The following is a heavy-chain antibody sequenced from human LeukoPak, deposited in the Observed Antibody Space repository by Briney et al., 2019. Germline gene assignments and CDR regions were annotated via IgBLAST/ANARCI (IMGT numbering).Heavy chain of an antibody. Sequence: ASETLSLTCTVSGGSIGSYYWSWIRQPPGKGLEWVSGITVSGGTTYYTDSVKGRFTISRDNSKNTLYLQMNSLRAEDTAVYYCARYLTARGPPYALDVWGQGTTVTVSS. V-gene: IGHV3-23*01. CDR2: ITVSGGTT. CDR1: GGSIGSYY. D-gene: IGHD1-14*01. CDR3: ARYLTARGPPYALDV. J-gene: IGHJ6*02.